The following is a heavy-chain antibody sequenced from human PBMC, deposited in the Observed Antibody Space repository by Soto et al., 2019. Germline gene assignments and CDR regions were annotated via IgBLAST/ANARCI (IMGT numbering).Heavy chain of an antibody. CDR2: IYYSGSN. D-gene: IGHD1-1*01. J-gene: IGHJ6*02. CDR1: GGSISSGGYY. Sequence: SETLSLTCTFSGGSISSGGYYWSWIRQHPGKGLEWIGYIYYSGSNYYNPSLKSRVTISVDTSNNQFSLKLSSVTAADTAVYYCARDSKRTGTTYYYYGMDVWGQGTTVTVSS. CDR3: ARDSKRTGTTYYYYGMDV. V-gene: IGHV4-31*03.